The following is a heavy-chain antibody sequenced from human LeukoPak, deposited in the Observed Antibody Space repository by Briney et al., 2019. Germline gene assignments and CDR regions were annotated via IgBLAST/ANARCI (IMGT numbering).Heavy chain of an antibody. CDR2: ISSSATYT. V-gene: IGHV3-23*01. CDR1: GFTFGSSG. CDR3: ARDLRKYRMAFFRSSYKGGFDY. D-gene: IGHD6-6*01. J-gene: IGHJ4*02. Sequence: GGSLRLSCAASGFTFGSSGMSWVRQAPGKGLEWVAGISSSATYTYYADSVKGRFTISRDNSKNTVYLQMNSLRAEDTAVYYCARDLRKYRMAFFRSSYKGGFDYWGQGTLVTVSS.